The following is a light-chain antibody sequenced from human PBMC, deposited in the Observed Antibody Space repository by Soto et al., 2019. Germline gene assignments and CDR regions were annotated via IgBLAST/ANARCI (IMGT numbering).Light chain of an antibody. J-gene: IGKJ4*01. Sequence: EIVLTQSPGTLYLSPGERATLSCRASQSVSSTHLAWYQQRPGQAPSLLIFGASTMATGIPDRFSGSGSGTDFTLTISRLEPEDFAVYYFQQYDTSPITFGGGTKVEI. CDR3: QQYDTSPIT. CDR2: GAS. CDR1: QSVSSTH. V-gene: IGKV3-20*01.